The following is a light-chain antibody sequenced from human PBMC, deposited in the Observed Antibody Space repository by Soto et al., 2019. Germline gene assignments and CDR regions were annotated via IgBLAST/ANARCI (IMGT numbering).Light chain of an antibody. CDR3: QQYNSYSLT. J-gene: IGKJ4*01. V-gene: IGKV1-5*01. Sequence: DIQMTQSPSTLSGSVGDRVTITCRASQSISSYLHWYQQKPGKAPKLLIYDASSLESGVPSRFSGSGSGTEFTLTISSLQPDDFATYYCQQYNSYSLTFGGGTKVDIK. CDR2: DAS. CDR1: QSISSY.